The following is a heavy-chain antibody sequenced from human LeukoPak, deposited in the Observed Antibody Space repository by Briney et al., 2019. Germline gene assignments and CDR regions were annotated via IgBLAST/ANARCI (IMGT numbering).Heavy chain of an antibody. CDR3: ARGGQLWLRFWAVRPFTQIFDI. CDR2: INHSGST. CDR1: GGSFSGYY. Sequence: SETLSLTCAVYGGSFSGYYWSWIRQPPGKGLEWIGEINHSGSTNYNPSLKSRVTISVDTSKNQFSLKLSSVTAADTAVYYCARGGQLWLRFWAVRPFTQIFDIWGQGTMVTVSS. J-gene: IGHJ3*02. D-gene: IGHD5-18*01. V-gene: IGHV4-34*01.